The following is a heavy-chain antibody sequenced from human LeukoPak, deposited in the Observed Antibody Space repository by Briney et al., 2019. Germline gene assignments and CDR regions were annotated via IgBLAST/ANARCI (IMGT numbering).Heavy chain of an antibody. V-gene: IGHV3-7*01. Sequence: GGSLRLSCAASGFTFSSYWMSWVRQAPGKGLEWVANIKQDGSEKYYVDSVKRRFTISRDNAKNSLYLQMNSLRAEDTAVYYCARDGVVGATVFDYWGQGTLVTVSS. J-gene: IGHJ4*02. CDR3: ARDGVVGATVFDY. CDR1: GFTFSSYW. D-gene: IGHD1-26*01. CDR2: IKQDGSEK.